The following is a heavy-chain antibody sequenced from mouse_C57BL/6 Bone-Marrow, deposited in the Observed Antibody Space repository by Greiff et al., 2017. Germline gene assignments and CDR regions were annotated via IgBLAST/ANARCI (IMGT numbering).Heavy chain of an antibody. CDR2: IYPRSGNT. J-gene: IGHJ3*01. Sequence: QVQLKESGAELARPGASVKLSCKASGYTFTSYGISWVKQRTGQGLEWIGEIYPRSGNTYYNEKFKGKATLTADKSSSTAYMELRSLTSEDSAVYFCASPPYYGSSYRGFAYWGQGTLVTVSA. V-gene: IGHV1-81*01. CDR3: ASPPYYGSSYRGFAY. D-gene: IGHD1-1*01. CDR1: GYTFTSYG.